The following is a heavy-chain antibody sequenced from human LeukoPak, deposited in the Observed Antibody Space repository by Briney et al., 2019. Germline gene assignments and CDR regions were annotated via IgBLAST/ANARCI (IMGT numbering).Heavy chain of an antibody. D-gene: IGHD3-10*01. Sequence: ASVKVSCKASGGTFSGYAISWVRQAPGQGLEWMGGIIPIFGTANYAQKFQGRVTITADESTSTAYMELSSLRSEDTAVYYCAREATMVRGVITPWAFDYWGQGTLVTVSS. CDR3: AREATMVRGVITPWAFDY. CDR2: IIPIFGTA. J-gene: IGHJ4*02. CDR1: GGTFSGYA. V-gene: IGHV1-69*13.